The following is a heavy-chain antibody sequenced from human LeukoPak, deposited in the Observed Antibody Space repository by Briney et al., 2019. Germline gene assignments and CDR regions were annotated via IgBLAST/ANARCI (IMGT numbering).Heavy chain of an antibody. J-gene: IGHJ4*02. V-gene: IGHV4-34*01. CDR3: ARQYNWNFDY. CDR2: IYYSGST. Sequence: SETLSLTCAVYGGSFSGYYWSWIRQPPGKGLEWIGSIYYSGSTYYNPSLKSRVTISVDTSKNQFSLKLSSVTAADTAVYYCARQYNWNFDYWGQGTLVTVSS. D-gene: IGHD1-20*01. CDR1: GGSFSGYY.